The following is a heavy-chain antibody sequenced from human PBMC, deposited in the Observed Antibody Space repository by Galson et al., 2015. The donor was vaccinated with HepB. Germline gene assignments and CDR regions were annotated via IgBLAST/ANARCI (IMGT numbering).Heavy chain of an antibody. J-gene: IGHJ4*02. CDR3: ARDLYDFWSGYYMIGFY. D-gene: IGHD3-3*01. CDR2: IKQDGSEK. V-gene: IGHV3-7*01. CDR1: GFTFSSYW. Sequence: SLRLSCAASGFTFSSYWMSWVRQAPGKGLEWVANIKQDGSEKYYVDSVKGRFTISRDNAKNSLYLQMNSLRAEDTAVYYCARDLYDFWSGYYMIGFYWGQGTLVTVSS.